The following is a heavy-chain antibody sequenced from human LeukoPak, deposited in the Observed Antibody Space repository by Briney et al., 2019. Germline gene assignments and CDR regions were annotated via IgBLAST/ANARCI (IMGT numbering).Heavy chain of an antibody. V-gene: IGHV4-38-2*02. D-gene: IGHD3-22*01. CDR3: ARFSDNYYDSSGYYDGGGFDY. Sequence: SETLSLTCTVSGYSISGHNYWGWIRQPPGKGLEWIGTIYHSGGTYYNPSLKSRVTISVDTSKNQFSLKLSSVTAADTAVYYCARFSDNYYDSSGYYDGGGFDYWGQGTLVTVSS. CDR2: IYHSGGT. J-gene: IGHJ4*02. CDR1: GYSISGHNY.